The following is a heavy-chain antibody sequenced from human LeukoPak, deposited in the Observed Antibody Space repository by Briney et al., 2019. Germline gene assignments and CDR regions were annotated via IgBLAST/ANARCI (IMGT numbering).Heavy chain of an antibody. CDR1: GFSFSSYG. Sequence: QSGGSLRLSCVASGFSFSSYGMHWVRQAPGKGLEWVAVISYEGSNEYYADSVKGRFTISRDNSKNTLNLQMTSLRAGDTAVYYCAKDGIRYYYDSSGYYGDYWGQGTLVTVSS. D-gene: IGHD3-22*01. J-gene: IGHJ4*02. CDR3: AKDGIRYYYDSSGYYGDY. V-gene: IGHV3-30*18. CDR2: ISYEGSNE.